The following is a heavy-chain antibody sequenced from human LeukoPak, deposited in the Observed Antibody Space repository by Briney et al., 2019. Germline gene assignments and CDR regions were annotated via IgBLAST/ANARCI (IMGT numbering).Heavy chain of an antibody. Sequence: SETLSLTCTLSGFSIYRGYYWGWIRQPPGKGLEWIGFTHHTGSSYYNPSLKSRVIMSIDTSKTQLSLKVRSVTAADTAVYYCARAHHYDSSGYRTAVDWGQGTLVTVSS. CDR3: ARAHHYDSSGYRTAVD. D-gene: IGHD3-22*01. J-gene: IGHJ4*02. CDR2: THHTGSS. CDR1: GFSIYRGYY. V-gene: IGHV4-38-2*02.